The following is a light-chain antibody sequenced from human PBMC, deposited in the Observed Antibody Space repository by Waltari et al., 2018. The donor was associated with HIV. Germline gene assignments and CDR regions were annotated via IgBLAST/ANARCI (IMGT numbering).Light chain of an antibody. J-gene: IGLJ3*02. CDR2: DVS. CDR3: CSYAGSYTWV. V-gene: IGLV2-11*01. Sequence: QHPGKAPKVLIYDVSKRPSGVPDRFSGSKSGNTASLTISGLQAEDEADYYCCSYAGSYTWVFGGGTKLTVL.